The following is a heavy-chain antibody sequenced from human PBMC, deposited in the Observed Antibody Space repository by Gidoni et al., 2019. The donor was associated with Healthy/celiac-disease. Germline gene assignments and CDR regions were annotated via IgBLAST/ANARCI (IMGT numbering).Heavy chain of an antibody. V-gene: IGHV4-38-2*01. D-gene: IGHD5-12*01. CDR1: GYSISSGYY. J-gene: IGHJ3*02. CDR2: IYHSGST. Sequence: QVQLQESGPGLVKPSETLSLTCAVSGYSISSGYYWGWLRQPPGKGLEWIGSIYHSGSTYYNPSLKSRVTISVDTSKNQFSLKLSSVTAADTAVYYCARARFSVRRDGYNCAFDIWGQGTMVTVSS. CDR3: ARARFSVRRDGYNCAFDI.